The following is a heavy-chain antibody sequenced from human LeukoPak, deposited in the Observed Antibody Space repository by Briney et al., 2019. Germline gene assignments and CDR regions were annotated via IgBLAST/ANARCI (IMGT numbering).Heavy chain of an antibody. CDR2: ISSSSSYI. V-gene: IGHV3-21*01. CDR3: ARDPLVVGARDELDY. CDR1: GFTFSSYS. D-gene: IGHD1-26*01. Sequence: PGGSLRLSCAASGFTFSSYSMIWVRQGPGKGLEWVSSISSSSSYIYYADSVKGRFTVSRDNAKNSLYLQMISLRAEDTAVYYCARDPLVVGARDELDYWGQGTLVTVSS. J-gene: IGHJ4*02.